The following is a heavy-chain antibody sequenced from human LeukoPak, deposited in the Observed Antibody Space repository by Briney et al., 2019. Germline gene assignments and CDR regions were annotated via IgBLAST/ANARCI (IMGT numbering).Heavy chain of an antibody. V-gene: IGHV3-30*02. CDR2: IRSDGYHT. CDR1: GFIFDTHD. J-gene: IGHJ5*01. D-gene: IGHD3-10*01. Sequence: GGSLRLSCGASGFIFDTHDMHWVRQAPGKGLEWVAFIRSDGYHTYYADSVKGRFTISRDNSKNTLYLQMNSLRAEDTAVYYCARARRSGGITMIRGVKDRGWFDSWGQGTLVTVSS. CDR3: ARARRSGGITMIRGVKDRGWFDS.